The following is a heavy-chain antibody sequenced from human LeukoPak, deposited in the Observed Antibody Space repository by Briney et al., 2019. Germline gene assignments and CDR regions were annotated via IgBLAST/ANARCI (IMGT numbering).Heavy chain of an antibody. CDR2: INHSGST. Sequence: PGGSLRLSCVASGFIFSSYSMNWVRQAPGKGLEWIGEINHSGSTNYNPSLKSRVTISVDTSKNQFSLKLSSVTAADTAVYYCARRWYRHLYYFDYWGQGTVVTVSS. J-gene: IGHJ4*02. V-gene: IGHV4-34*01. CDR3: ARRWYRHLYYFDY. CDR1: GFIFSSYS. D-gene: IGHD4-23*01.